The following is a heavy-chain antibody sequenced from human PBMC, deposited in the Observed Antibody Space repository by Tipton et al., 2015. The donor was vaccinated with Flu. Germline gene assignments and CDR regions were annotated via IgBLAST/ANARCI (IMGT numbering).Heavy chain of an antibody. D-gene: IGHD6-13*01. CDR2: ISSGSSAI. CDR3: ARAVASAGSY. J-gene: IGHJ4*02. CDR1: GFIFTNYR. Sequence: SLRLSCTASGFIFTNYRMDWVRQAPGKGLEWVSYISSGSSAIYYADSVKGRFTISRDNVKNSLYLQMNSLRAEDTAVYYCARAVASAGSYWGQGTLVTVSS. V-gene: IGHV3-48*04.